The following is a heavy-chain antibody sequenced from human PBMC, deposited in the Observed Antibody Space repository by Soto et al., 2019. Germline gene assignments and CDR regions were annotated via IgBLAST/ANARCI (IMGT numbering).Heavy chain of an antibody. V-gene: IGHV3-48*01. CDR1: GFTFSTYS. D-gene: IGHD3-9*01. Sequence: GGSLRLSCAASGFTFSTYSMNWVRQAPGKGLEWVSYISSSSSTIYYADSVKGRFTISRDNAKNSLYLQMNSLRAEDTAVYYCASEIHNYDILTGHSHYFDYWGQGTLVTVSS. CDR2: ISSSSSTI. CDR3: ASEIHNYDILTGHSHYFDY. J-gene: IGHJ4*02.